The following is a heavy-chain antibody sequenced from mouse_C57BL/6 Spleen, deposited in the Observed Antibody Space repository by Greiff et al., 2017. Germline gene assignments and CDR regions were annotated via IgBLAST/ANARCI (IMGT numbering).Heavy chain of an antibody. Sequence: VQLQQSGPELVKPGASVKISCKASGYAFSSSWMNWVKQRPGKGLEWIGRIYPGDGDTNYNGKFKGKATLAADKSSSTAYMQLGSLTSADSAVYVCARDYGGSLRFAYWGQGTLVTVSA. J-gene: IGHJ3*01. CDR1: GYAFSSSW. CDR3: ARDYGGSLRFAY. D-gene: IGHD1-1*01. V-gene: IGHV1-82*01. CDR2: IYPGDGDT.